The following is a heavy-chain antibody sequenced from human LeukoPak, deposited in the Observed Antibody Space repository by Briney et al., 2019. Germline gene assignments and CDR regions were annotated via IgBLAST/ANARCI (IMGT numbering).Heavy chain of an antibody. Sequence: ASVKVSCKASGGTFSSYAISWVRQAPGQGLEWMGGIIPIFGTANYAQKFQGRVTFTTDESTSTAYMELSSLRSEDTAVYYCARDRYYGSGSYNYFDYWGQGTLVTVSS. D-gene: IGHD3-10*01. CDR1: GGTFSSYA. CDR3: ARDRYYGSGSYNYFDY. V-gene: IGHV1-69*05. J-gene: IGHJ4*02. CDR2: IIPIFGTA.